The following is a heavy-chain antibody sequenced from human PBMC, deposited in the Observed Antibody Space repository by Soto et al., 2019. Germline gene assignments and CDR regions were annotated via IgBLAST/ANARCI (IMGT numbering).Heavy chain of an antibody. CDR2: IWYDGSNK. J-gene: IGHJ6*02. D-gene: IGHD2-8*01. CDR1: GFTFSSYG. Sequence: QVQLVESGGGVVQPGRSLRLSCAASGFTFSSYGMHWVRQAPGKGLEWVAVIWYDGSNKYYADSVKGRFTISRDNSKNTLYLQMNSLRAEDTAVYYCARPRGYCTNGVCRPGLGYYYGMDVWGQGTTVTVSS. V-gene: IGHV3-33*01. CDR3: ARPRGYCTNGVCRPGLGYYYGMDV.